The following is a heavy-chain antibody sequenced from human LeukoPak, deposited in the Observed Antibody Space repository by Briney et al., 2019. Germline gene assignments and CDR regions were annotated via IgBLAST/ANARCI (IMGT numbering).Heavy chain of an antibody. J-gene: IGHJ3*02. D-gene: IGHD3-22*01. CDR1: GGSICSGDYY. CDR2: IYYSGST. CDR3: ARQKHDSSGYLDAFDI. V-gene: IGHV4-30-4*01. Sequence: SETLSLTCTVSGGSICSGDYYWSWIRQPPGKGLEWIGYIYYSGSTYYNPSLKSRVTISVDTSKNQFSLKLSSVTAADTAVYYCARQKHDSSGYLDAFDIWGQGTMVTVSS.